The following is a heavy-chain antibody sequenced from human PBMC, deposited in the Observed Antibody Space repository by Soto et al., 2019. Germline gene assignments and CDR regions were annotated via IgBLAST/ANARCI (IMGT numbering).Heavy chain of an antibody. J-gene: IGHJ4*02. CDR2: ISANGDTI. V-gene: IGHV3-9*01. CDR3: ANDMKWGGMTTIHYFDS. Sequence: EVQLVESGGGLEQPGRSLRLSCVASGFTVDDYAMHWVRQAPGKGLEWVSGISANGDTIDYADSVKGRFTISRDNAKNSLFLQMNSLRPEDTALYYCANDMKWGGMTTIHYFDSWGQGTQVTVSS. CDR1: GFTVDDYA. D-gene: IGHD4-17*01.